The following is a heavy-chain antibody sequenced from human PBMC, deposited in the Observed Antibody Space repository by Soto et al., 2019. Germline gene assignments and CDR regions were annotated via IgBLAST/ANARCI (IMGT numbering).Heavy chain of an antibody. V-gene: IGHV4-61*01. CDR1: GGSVSSGSYY. J-gene: IGHJ4*02. D-gene: IGHD2-15*01. Sequence: QVQLQESGPGLVKPSETLSLTCTVSGGSVSSGSYYWSWIRQPPGKGLEWIGYIYYSGSTNYNPSLKSRVTISVDTSKNQFSLKLSSVTAADTAVYYCVAVVVVAATQIYFDYWGQGTLVTVSS. CDR3: VAVVVVAATQIYFDY. CDR2: IYYSGST.